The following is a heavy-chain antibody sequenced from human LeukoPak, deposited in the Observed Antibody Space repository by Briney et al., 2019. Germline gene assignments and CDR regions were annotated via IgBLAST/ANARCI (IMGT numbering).Heavy chain of an antibody. CDR1: GFTFSSYA. V-gene: IGHV3-23*01. Sequence: GGSLRLSCAASGFTFSSYAMSWVRQAPGKGLEWVSAISGSGGSTYYADSVKGRFTISRDNPKNTLYLQMNSLRAEDTAVYYCAKDPHMVRGVIITSYWGQGTLVTVSS. CDR2: ISGSGGST. D-gene: IGHD3-10*01. CDR3: AKDPHMVRGVIITSY. J-gene: IGHJ4*02.